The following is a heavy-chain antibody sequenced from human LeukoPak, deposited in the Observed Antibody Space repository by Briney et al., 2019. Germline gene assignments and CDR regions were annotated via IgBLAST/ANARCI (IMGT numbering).Heavy chain of an antibody. CDR2: INPSGGST. CDR1: GYTFTSYY. V-gene: IGHV1-46*01. D-gene: IGHD2-15*01. J-gene: IGHJ5*02. Sequence: ASVKVSCKASGYTFTSYYMHWVRQAPGQGLEWMGIINPSGGSTSYAQKFQGRVTMTRDTSTSTVYMELSSLRSEDTAVYYCARDNSLGVPYYCSGGSCYERSHWFDPWGQGTLVTVSS. CDR3: ARDNSLGVPYYCSGGSCYERSHWFDP.